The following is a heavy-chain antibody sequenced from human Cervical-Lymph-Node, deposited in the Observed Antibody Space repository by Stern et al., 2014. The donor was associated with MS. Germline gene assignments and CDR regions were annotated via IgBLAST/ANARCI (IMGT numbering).Heavy chain of an antibody. Sequence: QVQLQESGPGLVKPSQTLSLTCAVSGGSISSGSHHWSWIRQPAGKGLEWIGRIYSSGSTNYFPSLQSRVTISLDPSRNQFSLKLTSVTAADTAVYYCACGPVGAPFEDWGQGALVTVSS. CDR3: ACGPVGAPFED. CDR2: IYSSGST. CDR1: GGSISSGSHH. D-gene: IGHD1-26*01. J-gene: IGHJ4*02. V-gene: IGHV4-61*02.